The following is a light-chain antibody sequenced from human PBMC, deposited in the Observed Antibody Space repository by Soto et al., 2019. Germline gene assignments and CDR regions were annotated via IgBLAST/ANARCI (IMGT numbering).Light chain of an antibody. Sequence: DIQMTQSPSTLSASVGDRVTITCRASQSVSSWLAWYQQKPGKAPKFLIYDASSLESGVPSRFSGSGSGTEFTLTISSLQPDDFATYYCQQYDSYPRTFGQGTKVDNK. V-gene: IGKV1-5*01. J-gene: IGKJ1*01. CDR2: DAS. CDR1: QSVSSW. CDR3: QQYDSYPRT.